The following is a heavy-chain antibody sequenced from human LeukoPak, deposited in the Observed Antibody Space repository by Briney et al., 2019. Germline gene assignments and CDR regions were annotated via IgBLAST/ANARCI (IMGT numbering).Heavy chain of an antibody. CDR2: ISWNSGSI. Sequence: QPGGSLRLSCAASGFTFDDYAMHWVRQAPGKGLEWVSGISWNSGSIGYADSVKGRFTISRDNAKNSLYLQMNSLRAEDTAVYYCARDRVAAAGGYYYYMDVWGKGTTVTVSS. CDR1: GFTFDDYA. CDR3: ARDRVAAAGGYYYYMDV. V-gene: IGHV3-9*01. D-gene: IGHD6-13*01. J-gene: IGHJ6*03.